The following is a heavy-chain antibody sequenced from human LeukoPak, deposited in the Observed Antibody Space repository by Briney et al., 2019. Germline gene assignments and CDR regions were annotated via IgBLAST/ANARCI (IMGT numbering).Heavy chain of an antibody. CDR1: GYTFTSNY. CDR2: IYPRDGST. J-gene: IGHJ4*02. V-gene: IGHV1-46*01. CDR3: ARDQEGFDY. Sequence: GASVTVSCKASGYTFTSNYIHWVRQAPGQGLEWMGMIYPRDGSTSYAQKFQGRVTVTRDTSTSTVHMELSSLRSEDTAVYYCARDQEGFDYWGQGTLVTVSS.